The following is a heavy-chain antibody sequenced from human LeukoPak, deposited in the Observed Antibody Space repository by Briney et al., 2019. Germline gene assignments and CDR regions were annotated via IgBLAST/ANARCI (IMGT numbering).Heavy chain of an antibody. CDR1: GGSFSGYY. CDR2: INHSGST. Sequence: SETLSLTCAVYGGSFSGYYWSWVRQPPGKGLEWIGEINHSGSTNYNPSLKSRVTISVDTSKNQFSLKLSSVTAADTAVYYCASTAIFGIIKTLDYWGQGTLVTVSS. D-gene: IGHD3-3*01. V-gene: IGHV4-34*01. J-gene: IGHJ4*02. CDR3: ASTAIFGIIKTLDY.